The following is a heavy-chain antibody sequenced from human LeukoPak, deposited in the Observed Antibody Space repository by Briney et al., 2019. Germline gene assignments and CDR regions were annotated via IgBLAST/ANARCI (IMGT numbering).Heavy chain of an antibody. CDR3: ARQVGGSYYYYYYYMDV. V-gene: IGHV4-4*09. J-gene: IGHJ6*03. D-gene: IGHD1-26*01. CDR2: IYTSGST. CDR1: GGSISSYY. Sequence: PSETLSLTCTVSGGSISSYYWSWIRQPPGKGLEWIGYIYTSGSTNYNPSLKSRVTISVDTSKNQFSLKLSSVTAADTAVYYCARQVGGSYYYYYYYMDVWGKGTTATVSS.